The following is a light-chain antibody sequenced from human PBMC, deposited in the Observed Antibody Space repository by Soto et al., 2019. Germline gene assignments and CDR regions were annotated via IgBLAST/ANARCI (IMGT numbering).Light chain of an antibody. CDR2: DAS. J-gene: IGKJ1*01. CDR3: QQRNNWT. V-gene: IGKV3-11*01. Sequence: VFTQSPATLSFSPGERATLSCRASQSVSRYVAWYQQKPGQAPRLLIFDASNRATGIPDRFSGSGSGTDFTLTISSLEPEDFAVYYCQQRNNWTFGQGTKVDIK. CDR1: QSVSRY.